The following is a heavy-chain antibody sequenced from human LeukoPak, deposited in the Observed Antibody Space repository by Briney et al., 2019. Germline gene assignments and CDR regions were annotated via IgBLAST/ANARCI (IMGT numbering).Heavy chain of an antibody. Sequence: PETLSLTCTVSGGSLSSGGFYWAWLRQPPGKGLEWIGTIYYSGRTYYNPSLKSRVTISIDTSKNQFSLKLSSVTAADTAVYYCARVDTTLAIDYWGQGTLVTVSS. CDR1: GGSLSSGGFY. D-gene: IGHD5-18*01. CDR2: IYYSGRT. V-gene: IGHV4-39*01. J-gene: IGHJ4*02. CDR3: ARVDTTLAIDY.